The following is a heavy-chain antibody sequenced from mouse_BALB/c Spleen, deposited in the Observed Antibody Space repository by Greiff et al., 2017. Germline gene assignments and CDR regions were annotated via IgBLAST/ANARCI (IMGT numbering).Heavy chain of an antibody. CDR3: ARHDWDRGYFDY. J-gene: IGHJ2*01. V-gene: IGHV5-9-3*01. D-gene: IGHD4-1*01. Sequence: EVKLVESGGGLVKPGGSLKLSCAASGFTFSSYAMSWVRQTPEKRLEWVATISSGGSYTYYPDSVKGRFTISRDNAKNTLYLQMSSLRSEDTAMYYCARHDWDRGYFDYWGQGTTLTVSS. CDR2: ISSGGSYT. CDR1: GFTFSSYA.